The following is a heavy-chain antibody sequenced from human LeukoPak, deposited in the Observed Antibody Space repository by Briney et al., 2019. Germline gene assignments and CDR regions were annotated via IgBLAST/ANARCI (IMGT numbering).Heavy chain of an antibody. D-gene: IGHD5-24*01. CDR1: GGSISSYY. Sequence: SGTLSLTCTVSGGSISSYYWSWVRQPPGKGLEWIGYIYYSMRTKYNPSLKSRVNITLEETNNQFSLKMSSVTAADTAVYYCARTEDGYNYYNYYYMDVWGKGTTVTVTS. CDR3: ARTEDGYNYYNYYYMDV. V-gene: IGHV4-59*01. CDR2: IYYSMRT. J-gene: IGHJ6*03.